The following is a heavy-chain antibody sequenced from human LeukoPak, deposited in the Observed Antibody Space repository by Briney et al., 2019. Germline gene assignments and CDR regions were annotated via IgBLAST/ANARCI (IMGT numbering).Heavy chain of an antibody. J-gene: IGHJ4*02. CDR3: AKGFRYFDS. D-gene: IGHD3-10*01. V-gene: IGHV3-23*01. Sequence: GGSLRLSCASSGFTSSNYIMRWVRLAPGRGLEWVSTITSSDGGTYYADSVRGRFTISRDNSKNTVYLQMNGLRAEDTAIYYCAKGFRYFDSWGPGTLVTVSS. CDR2: ITSSDGGT. CDR1: GFTSSNYI.